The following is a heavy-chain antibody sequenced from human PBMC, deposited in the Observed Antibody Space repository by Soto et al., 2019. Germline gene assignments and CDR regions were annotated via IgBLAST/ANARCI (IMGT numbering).Heavy chain of an antibody. D-gene: IGHD5-12*01. CDR2: ISYDGSNK. J-gene: IGHJ4*02. CDR3: AKDRRRATTFDY. Sequence: QVQLVESGGGVVQPGRSLRLSCAASGFTFSSYGMHWVRQAPGKGLEWVAVISYDGSNKYYADSVKGRFTISRDNSKNTLYLQMNSLRAEDTAVYYCAKDRRRATTFDYWGQGTLVTVSS. CDR1: GFTFSSYG. V-gene: IGHV3-30*18.